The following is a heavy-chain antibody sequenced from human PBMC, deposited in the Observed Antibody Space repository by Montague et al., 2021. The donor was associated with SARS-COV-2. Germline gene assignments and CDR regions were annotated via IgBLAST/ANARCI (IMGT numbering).Heavy chain of an antibody. CDR1: GDSVSPWSNLSGDRLC. D-gene: IGHD2-2*03. Sequence: CAISGDSVSPWSNLSGDRLCWHLITRSPTRWLAWLSSTYYKSKWYNDSAPSVSGRATVKPDTSRNQFSLHLVSVTPEDTALYFCARKMDSSFDVWGKGTMVIV. CDR3: ARKMDSSFDV. CDR2: TYYKSKWYN. J-gene: IGHJ3*01. V-gene: IGHV6-1*01.